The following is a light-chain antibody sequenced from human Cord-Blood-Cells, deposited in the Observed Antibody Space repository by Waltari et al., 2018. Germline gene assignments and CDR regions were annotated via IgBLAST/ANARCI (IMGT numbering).Light chain of an antibody. V-gene: IGKV3-20*01. J-gene: IGKJ1*01. CDR2: GVT. CDR1: HSVRSSY. Sequence: EIVLTQCPGTLSLSPGGGATVSCRASHSVRSSYLAWYQQNAGQAPRLLIYGVTSRATGIPDRFSGSGSGTDFTLTISRLEPEDFAVYYCQQYGSSPGTFGQGTKVEIK. CDR3: QQYGSSPGT.